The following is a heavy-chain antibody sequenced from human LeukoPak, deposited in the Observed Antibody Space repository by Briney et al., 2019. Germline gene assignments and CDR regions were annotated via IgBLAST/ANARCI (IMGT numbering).Heavy chain of an antibody. CDR3: ARDYGDGRGYFDY. D-gene: IGHD4-17*01. CDR1: GFTFSSYA. V-gene: IGHV3-30*04. CDR2: ISYDGSNK. J-gene: IGHJ4*02. Sequence: GGSLRLSCAASGFTFSSYAMHLVRQAPGKGLEWVTVISYDGSNKYYADSVKGRFTISRDNSKNTLYLQMNSLRAEDTAVYYCARDYGDGRGYFDYWGQGTLVTVSS.